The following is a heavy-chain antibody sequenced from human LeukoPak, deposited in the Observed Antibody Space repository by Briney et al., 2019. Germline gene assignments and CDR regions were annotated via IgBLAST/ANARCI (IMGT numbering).Heavy chain of an antibody. CDR1: GFSISSVYY. Sequence: SETLSLTCTVSGFSISSVYYWGWIRQPPGKGLEWIAAIYKGGATSYNPPCRGRVPMSVDTSENQFSLKLSSVTAADTAVYYCARVLLVNSPPHGGDYWGQGTLVIVSS. J-gene: IGHJ4*02. D-gene: IGHD2/OR15-2a*01. CDR2: IYKGGAT. CDR3: ARVLLVNSPPHGGDY. V-gene: IGHV4-38-2*02.